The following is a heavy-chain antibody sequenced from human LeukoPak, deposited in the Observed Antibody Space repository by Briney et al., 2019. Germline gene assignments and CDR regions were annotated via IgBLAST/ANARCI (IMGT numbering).Heavy chain of an antibody. V-gene: IGHV1-8*03. CDR3: ARGGRKQWLVLDVSIYYYYYMDV. J-gene: IGHJ6*03. CDR1: GYTFTSYD. CDR2: MNPNSGNT. Sequence: ASVKVSCKASGYTFTSYDINWVRQATGQGLEWMGWMNPNSGNTGYAQKFQGRVTITRNTSISTAYMELSSLRSEDTAVYYCARGGRKQWLVLDVSIYYYYYMDVWGKGTTVTVSS. D-gene: IGHD6-19*01.